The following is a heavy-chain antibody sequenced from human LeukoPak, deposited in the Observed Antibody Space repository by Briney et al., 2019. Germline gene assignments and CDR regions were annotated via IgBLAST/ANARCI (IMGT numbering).Heavy chain of an antibody. CDR3: ARASVRSAFDI. J-gene: IGHJ3*02. CDR2: ISTSGSDT. D-gene: IGHD3-10*02. CDR1: GFTFNTDW. V-gene: IGHV3-74*01. Sequence: GGSLRLSCAASGFTFNTDWMHWVRQATGKGLVWVSRISTSGSDTTYADSVKGRFTISRDNTRNTLYLQMNTLRAEDTAVYFCARASVRSAFDIWGQGTMVAVSS.